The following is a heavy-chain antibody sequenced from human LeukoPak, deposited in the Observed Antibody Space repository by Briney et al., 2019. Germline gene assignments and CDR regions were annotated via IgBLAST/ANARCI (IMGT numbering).Heavy chain of an antibody. CDR1: GFTFSSYG. CDR2: ISGSGGST. CDR3: AKDITMIVVVLDAFDI. J-gene: IGHJ3*02. V-gene: IGHV3-23*01. D-gene: IGHD3-22*01. Sequence: GGSLRLSCAASGFTFSSYGMSWVRQAPGKGLEWVSAISGSGGSTYYADSVKGRFTISRDNSKNTLYLQMNSLRAEDTAVYYCAKDITMIVVVLDAFDIWGQGTMVTVSS.